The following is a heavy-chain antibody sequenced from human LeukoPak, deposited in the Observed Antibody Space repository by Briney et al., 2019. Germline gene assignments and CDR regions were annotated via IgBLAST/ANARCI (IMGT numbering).Heavy chain of an antibody. Sequence: SETLSLTCTVSGGSISSYYWSWIRQPPGKGLEWIGYFYYSGSTNYNPSLKSRVTISVDTSKNQFSLKLSSVTAADTAVYYCARSDSSSWYYFDYWGQGTLVTVSS. D-gene: IGHD6-13*01. CDR1: GGSISSYY. J-gene: IGHJ4*02. CDR2: FYYSGST. CDR3: ARSDSSSWYYFDY. V-gene: IGHV4-59*01.